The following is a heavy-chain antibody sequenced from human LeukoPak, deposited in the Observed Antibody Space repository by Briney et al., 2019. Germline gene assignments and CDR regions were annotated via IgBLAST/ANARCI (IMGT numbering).Heavy chain of an antibody. CDR2: INPAGSET. CDR3: ARFGYVAAVDV. J-gene: IGHJ4*02. V-gene: IGHV3-7*01. CDR1: GFSFSAYW. Sequence: GGSLRLSCAASGFSFSAYWMTWVRQAPGTGLEWVANINPAGSETYYVDPVKGRFSISRDNAKNLVYLHMNSLRAEDTAVYHRARFGYVAAVDVWGQGTPVTVSS. D-gene: IGHD2-15*01.